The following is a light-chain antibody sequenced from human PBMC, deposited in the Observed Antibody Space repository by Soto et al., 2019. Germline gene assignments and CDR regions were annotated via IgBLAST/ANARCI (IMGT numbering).Light chain of an antibody. V-gene: IGLV1-40*01. CDR2: GNS. Sequence: QSVLTQPPSVSGAPGQRVTISCTGSSSNMGGGYDVHWYQQLPGTAPKLLIYGNSNRPSGVPDRFSGSKSGTSASLAITGLQAEDEADYYCQSYDSSLSAVVFGGGTKVTVL. J-gene: IGLJ2*01. CDR3: QSYDSSLSAVV. CDR1: SSNMGGGYD.